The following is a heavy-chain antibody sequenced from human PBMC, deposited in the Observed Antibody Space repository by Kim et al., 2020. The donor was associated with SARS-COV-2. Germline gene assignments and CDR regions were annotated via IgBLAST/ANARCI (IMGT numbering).Heavy chain of an antibody. D-gene: IGHD3-3*01. CDR3: ARGVLRFLAWLFTFDY. V-gene: IGHV3-30*07. J-gene: IGHJ4*02. Sequence: VKGRFTISRDNSKNTLYLQMNRLRAEDTAVYYCARGVLRFLAWLFTFDYWGQGTLVTVSS.